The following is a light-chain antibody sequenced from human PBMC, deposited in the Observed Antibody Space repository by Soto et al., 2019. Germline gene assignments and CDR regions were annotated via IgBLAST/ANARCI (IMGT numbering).Light chain of an antibody. CDR2: HAS. V-gene: IGKV3-15*01. CDR1: QSITSN. Sequence: VMTQAPATLSVSPVERATLSCRASQSITSNLAWYQQKPGQAPRLLIYHASTRATAVPARFTASGSGTEFTLTISSLQSEDFAVYYCQQYNNWPRTCGQGTKVDIK. CDR3: QQYNNWPRT. J-gene: IGKJ1*01.